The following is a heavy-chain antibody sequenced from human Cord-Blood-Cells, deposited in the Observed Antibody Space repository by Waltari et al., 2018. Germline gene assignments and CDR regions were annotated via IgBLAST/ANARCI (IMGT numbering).Heavy chain of an antibody. D-gene: IGHD5-18*01. J-gene: IGHJ4*02. Sequence: RLSCAASGFTFSSYAMSWVRQAPGKGLEWVSAISGSGGSTYYADSVKGRFTISRDNSKNTLYLQMNSLRAEDTAVYYCAKEGGGYSYGYGFDYWGQGTLATVSS. CDR3: AKEGGGYSYGYGFDY. V-gene: IGHV3-23*01. CDR2: ISGSGGST. CDR1: GFTFSSYA.